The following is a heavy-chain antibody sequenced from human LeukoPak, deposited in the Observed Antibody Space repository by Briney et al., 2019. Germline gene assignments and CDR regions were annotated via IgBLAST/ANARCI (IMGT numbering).Heavy chain of an antibody. CDR1: GYTFTIYY. CDR2: INPSAGST. V-gene: IGHV1-46*01. J-gene: IGHJ4*02. Sequence: VSVKVSCKASGYTFTIYYMHWVRQAPAQGLEWMGIINPSAGSTSYAQKFQGRVTMTRDTSTSTVYMELSSRRSEDTAVYYCACYSTEGFDYWGQGTLVTVSS. D-gene: IGHD4-11*01. CDR3: ACYSTEGFDY.